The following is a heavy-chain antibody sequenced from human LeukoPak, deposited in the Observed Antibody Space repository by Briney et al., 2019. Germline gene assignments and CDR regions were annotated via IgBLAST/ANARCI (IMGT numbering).Heavy chain of an antibody. CDR1: GFTFNRYA. J-gene: IGHJ4*02. CDR3: AKARGIATYYFDY. D-gene: IGHD6-13*01. CDR2: TSFDGSEA. V-gene: IGHV3-30-3*01. Sequence: GKSLRLSCVASGFTFNRYAMHWVRQAPGKGLEWVAVTSFDGSEAYYADSVKGRFTISRDNSKNTLYLQMNSLRAEDTAVYYCAKARGIATYYFDYWGQGTLVTVSS.